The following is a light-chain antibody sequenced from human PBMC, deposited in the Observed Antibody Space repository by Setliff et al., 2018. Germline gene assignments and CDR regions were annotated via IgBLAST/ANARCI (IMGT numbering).Light chain of an antibody. CDR2: SNN. CDR1: SSNFGSRS. V-gene: IGLV1-44*01. Sequence: QSVLTQPPSASGTPGQRVTVSCSESSSNFGSRSVSWFQQLPGTPPKLLIYSNNQRPSGVPDRFSGSKSGSSASLAISGLQSEDEADYYCAAENDNLNGYVFGTGTKATVL. J-gene: IGLJ1*01. CDR3: AAENDNLNGYV.